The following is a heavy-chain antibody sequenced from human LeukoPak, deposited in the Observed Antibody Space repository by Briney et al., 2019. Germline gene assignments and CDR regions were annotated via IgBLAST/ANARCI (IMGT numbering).Heavy chain of an antibody. D-gene: IGHD6-13*01. V-gene: IGHV1-69*13. J-gene: IGHJ3*02. CDR1: GGTFIIYA. Sequence: AVTVSFTASGGTFIIYAISWVRQAPGQGREGVGGIIPIFGAANYAQKFQGRVTITADESTSTAYMELSSLRSEDTAVYYCASSSIAAARGAFDIWGQGTMVTVSS. CDR2: IIPIFGAA. CDR3: ASSSIAAARGAFDI.